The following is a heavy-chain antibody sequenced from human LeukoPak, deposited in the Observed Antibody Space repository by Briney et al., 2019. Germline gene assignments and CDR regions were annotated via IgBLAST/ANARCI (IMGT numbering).Heavy chain of an antibody. CDR3: AKDSSYYYGSTCYIDY. CDR1: GFTFNNYA. J-gene: IGHJ4*02. CDR2: ISGGGART. V-gene: IGHV3-23*01. D-gene: IGHD3-22*01. Sequence: GGSLRLSCAASGFTFNNYAMSWVRQAPGKGLEWVSGISGGGARTYYPDSVKGRFAISRDNSKNTLYLQMNSLRAEDTAVYYCAKDSSYYYGSTCYIDYWGQGALVTVSS.